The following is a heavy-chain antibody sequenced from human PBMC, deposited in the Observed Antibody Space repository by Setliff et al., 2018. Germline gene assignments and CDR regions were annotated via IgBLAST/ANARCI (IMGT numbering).Heavy chain of an antibody. CDR2: IIPILGIA. CDR3: VRDILGEESAEVVDV. J-gene: IGHJ6*02. Sequence: SVKVSCKASGGTFSSYAISWVRQAPGQGLEWMGGIIPILGIANYAQKFQGRVTITADKATSTAYMEVMSLRTDDTAVYYCVRDILGEESAEVVDVWGQGTTVTVSS. D-gene: IGHD2-15*01. V-gene: IGHV1-69*10. CDR1: GGTFSSYA.